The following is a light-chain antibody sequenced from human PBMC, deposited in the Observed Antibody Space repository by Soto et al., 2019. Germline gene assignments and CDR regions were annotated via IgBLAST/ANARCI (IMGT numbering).Light chain of an antibody. J-gene: IGKJ1*01. Sequence: EIVLTQSPGTLSLSPGETATLSCRASQSVSSSYLAWYQHKPGQAPRLLIYGASSRATGIPDRFSGSGSGTDFTLTISRLEPADFALYYCQQYGSSPGTFGQGTKVEIK. CDR1: QSVSSSY. CDR3: QQYGSSPGT. V-gene: IGKV3-20*01. CDR2: GAS.